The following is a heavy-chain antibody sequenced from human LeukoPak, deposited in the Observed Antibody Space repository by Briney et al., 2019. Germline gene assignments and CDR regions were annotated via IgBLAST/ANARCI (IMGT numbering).Heavy chain of an antibody. Sequence: NPGGSLRLSCTASGFTFSSNWMTWVRQAPGKGLEWVSSISSSSSYIYYADSVKGRFTISRDNAKNSLYLQMNSLRAEDTAVYYCARDHSGYDAVFYWGQGTLVTVSS. J-gene: IGHJ4*02. V-gene: IGHV3-21*01. CDR2: ISSSSSYI. D-gene: IGHD5-12*01. CDR1: GFTFSSNW. CDR3: ARDHSGYDAVFY.